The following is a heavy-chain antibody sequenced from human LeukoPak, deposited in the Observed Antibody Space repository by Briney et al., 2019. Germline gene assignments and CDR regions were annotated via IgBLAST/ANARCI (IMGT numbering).Heavy chain of an antibody. CDR1: GFTFSMSS. J-gene: IGHJ4*02. D-gene: IGHD6-13*01. CDR3: ARGRAGIAAAGFDY. CDR2: ISFDGANK. V-gene: IGHV3-30*04. Sequence: GGSLRLSCATSGFTFSMSSMHWVRLAPGKGLDWLAGISFDGANKFSGDSVKGRFSISRDNSKNTLYLQMNSLGLDDTAVYFCARGRAGIAAAGFDYWGQGTLVTVSS.